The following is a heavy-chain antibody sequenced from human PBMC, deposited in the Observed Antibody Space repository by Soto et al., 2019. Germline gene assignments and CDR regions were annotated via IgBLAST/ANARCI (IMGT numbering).Heavy chain of an antibody. Sequence: GGSLRLSCVASRFTFTSYAMSWVRQDPGKGREWVAAISASGSATIHADSVKGRPTISRDNSKNTLYPQMNSLRAEDTAVYYCAKDVEGGRLFRGAFDYWGQGTQVTVSS. D-gene: IGHD1-26*01. CDR1: RFTFTSYA. V-gene: IGHV3-23*01. CDR2: ISASGSAT. CDR3: AKDVEGGRLFRGAFDY. J-gene: IGHJ4*02.